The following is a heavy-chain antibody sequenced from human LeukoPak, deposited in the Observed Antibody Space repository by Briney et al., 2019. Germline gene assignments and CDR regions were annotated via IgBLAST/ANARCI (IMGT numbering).Heavy chain of an antibody. D-gene: IGHD2-2*01. J-gene: IGHJ4*02. CDR1: SGSIRSYS. Sequence: SETLSLTCAVSSGSIRSYSWSWIRQPPGKGLEWIGYIYYSGSTNYNPSLKSRVTISVDASKNQFSLKLSSVTAADTAVYYCASSRGGCSSTSCYDYWGQGTLVTVSS. V-gene: IGHV4-59*01. CDR3: ASSRGGCSSTSCYDY. CDR2: IYYSGST.